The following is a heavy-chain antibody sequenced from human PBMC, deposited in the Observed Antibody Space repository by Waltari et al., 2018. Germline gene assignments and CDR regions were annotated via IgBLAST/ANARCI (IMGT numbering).Heavy chain of an antibody. D-gene: IGHD6-19*01. CDR2: INHSGST. J-gene: IGHJ4*01. Sequence: QVQLQQWGAGLLKPSETLSLTCAVYGGSFSGYYWSWIRQPPGKGLEWIEEINHSGSTNYNPALKNRVTISVDTSKNQFSLKLSSGTAADTAVYYCARGLRVAVKRDYWGQEPWSPSPQ. CDR1: GGSFSGYY. CDR3: ARGLRVAVKRDY. V-gene: IGHV4-34*01.